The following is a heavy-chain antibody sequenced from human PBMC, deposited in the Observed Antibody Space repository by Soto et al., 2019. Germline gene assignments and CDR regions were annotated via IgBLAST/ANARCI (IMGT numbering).Heavy chain of an antibody. Sequence: SETLWLTCTVSGGTISSYYWSWIRQPPGKGLEWSGYIYYSGSTNYTPSLTSRVTTSVDTSKLQFSLKLSSVSAADTAVYYCARDAHYDILTGYYYYYGMDVWGQGTTVTVSS. CDR3: ARDAHYDILTGYYYYYGMDV. CDR2: IYYSGST. CDR1: GGTISSYY. D-gene: IGHD3-9*01. V-gene: IGHV4-59*01. J-gene: IGHJ6*02.